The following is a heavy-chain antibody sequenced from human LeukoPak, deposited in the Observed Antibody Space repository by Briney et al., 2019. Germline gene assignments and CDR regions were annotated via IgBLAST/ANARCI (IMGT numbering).Heavy chain of an antibody. CDR1: GGSISSYY. CDR2: IYTSGRT. V-gene: IGHV4-4*07. D-gene: IGHD5-18*01. J-gene: IGHJ3*02. CDR3: ARVRGYSYGDAFDI. Sequence: SETLSLTCTVSGGSISSYYWSWIRQPAEKGLEWIGRIYTSGRTNYNPSLKSRVTMSVDTSKNQFSLKLSSVTAADTAVYYCARVRGYSYGDAFDIWGQGTMVTVSS.